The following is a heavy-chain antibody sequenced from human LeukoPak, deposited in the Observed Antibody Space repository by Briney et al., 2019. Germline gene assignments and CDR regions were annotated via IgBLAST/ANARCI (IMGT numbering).Heavy chain of an antibody. CDR2: INPNSGGT. CDR1: GYTFTMYY. V-gene: IGHV1-2*02. Sequence: GASVKVSCKASGYTFTMYYIHWVRQAPGQGLEWMGWINPNSGGTNYAQKFQGRVTMTRDTFISTAYMELSRLRSDDTAVYYCARDHGGLLWFGELDYYMDVWGKGTTVTVSS. J-gene: IGHJ6*03. D-gene: IGHD3-10*01. CDR3: ARDHGGLLWFGELDYYMDV.